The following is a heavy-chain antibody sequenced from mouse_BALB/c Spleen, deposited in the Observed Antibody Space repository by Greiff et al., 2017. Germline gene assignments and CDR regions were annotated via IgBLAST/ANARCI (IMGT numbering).Heavy chain of an antibody. J-gene: IGHJ3*01. Sequence: QVQLQQPGAELVKPGASVKLSCKASGYTFTSYYMYWVKQRPGQGLEWIGGINPSNGGTNFNEKFKSKATLTVDKSSSTAYMQLSSLTSEDSAVYYCTRDYRYDGAWFAYWGQGTLVTVSA. V-gene: IGHV1S81*02. CDR1: GYTFTSYY. CDR2: INPSNGGT. D-gene: IGHD2-14*01. CDR3: TRDYRYDGAWFAY.